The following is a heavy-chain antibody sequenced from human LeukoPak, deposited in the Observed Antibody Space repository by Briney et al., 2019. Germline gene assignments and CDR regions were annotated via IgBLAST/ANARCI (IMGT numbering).Heavy chain of an antibody. V-gene: IGHV3-23*01. CDR2: ISGSGGST. J-gene: IGHJ4*02. CDR3: AKDLDYGDYSGY. CDR1: GFTVYNFA. Sequence: QAGGSLRLSCVASGFTVYNFAMSWVRQAPGKGLEWVSAISGSGGSTYYADSVKGRFTISRDNSKNTLYLQMNSLRAEDTAVYCCAKDLDYGDYSGYWGQGTLVTVSS. D-gene: IGHD4-17*01.